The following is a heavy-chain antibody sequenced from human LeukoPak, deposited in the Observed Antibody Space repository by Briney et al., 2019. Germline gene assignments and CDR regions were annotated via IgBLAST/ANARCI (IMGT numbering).Heavy chain of an antibody. Sequence: GGSLRLSCAASGFTFSTYTMTWVRQAPGKGLECVSTINGRGGDTYHADSVKGRFTISRDNSRNTVYLQMNSLRAEDTAVYYCAKDRAGTPWADWGQGTLVTVSS. D-gene: IGHD1-1*01. CDR1: GFTFSTYT. V-gene: IGHV3-23*01. CDR2: INGRGGDT. J-gene: IGHJ4*02. CDR3: AKDRAGTPWAD.